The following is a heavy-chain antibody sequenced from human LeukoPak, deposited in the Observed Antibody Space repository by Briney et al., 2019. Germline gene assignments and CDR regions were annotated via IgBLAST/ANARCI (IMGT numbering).Heavy chain of an antibody. Sequence: GESLKISCQGSGYSFSSYWIGWVRQMPGKGLEWMGIVYPGDSATRYNPSLQGQVTVSADKSISTAYLQWSSLKASDTAMYYCARRRYSSGWLGIDYWGQGTLVTVSS. CDR3: ARRRYSSGWLGIDY. J-gene: IGHJ4*02. CDR2: VYPGDSAT. V-gene: IGHV5-51*01. D-gene: IGHD6-19*01. CDR1: GYSFSSYW.